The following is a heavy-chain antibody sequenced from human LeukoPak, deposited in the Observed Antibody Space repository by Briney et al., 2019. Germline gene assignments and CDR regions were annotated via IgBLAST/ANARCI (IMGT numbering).Heavy chain of an antibody. CDR3: ASKAQRADDAFDI. CDR1: GFTFSSYA. CDR2: IYYSGST. V-gene: IGHV4-38-2*01. Sequence: SGGSLRLSCAASGFTFSSYAMSWIRQPPGKGLEWIGSIYYSGSTYYNPSLKSRVTISVDTSKNQFSLKLSSVTAADTAVYYCASKAQRADDAFDIWGQGTMVTVSS. J-gene: IGHJ3*02.